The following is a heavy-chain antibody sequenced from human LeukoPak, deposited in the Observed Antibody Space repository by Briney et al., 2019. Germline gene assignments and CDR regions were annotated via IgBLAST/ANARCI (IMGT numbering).Heavy chain of an antibody. CDR2: IYTSGST. Sequence: SETLSLTCTVSGGSISSGSYYWSWIRQPAGKGLEWIGRIYTSGSTNYNPSLKSRVTISVDTSKNQFSLKLSSVTAADTAVYYCARVSRAPAYCSGGSCYSYPLYYYYMDVWGKGTTVTVSS. V-gene: IGHV4-61*02. D-gene: IGHD2-15*01. CDR3: ARVSRAPAYCSGGSCYSYPLYYYYMDV. CDR1: GGSISSGSYY. J-gene: IGHJ6*03.